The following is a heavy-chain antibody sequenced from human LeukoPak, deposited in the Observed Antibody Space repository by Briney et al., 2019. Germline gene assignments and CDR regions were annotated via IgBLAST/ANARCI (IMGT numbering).Heavy chain of an antibody. V-gene: IGHV4-34*01. D-gene: IGHD6-13*01. Sequence: SETLSLTCAVYGGSFSGYYWSWIRQPPGKGLEWIGEINHSGSTNYNPSLKSRVTISVDTSKNQFSLKLSSVTAADTAVYYCARGQELAAAGGSIDCWGQGTLVTVSS. CDR3: ARGQELAAAGGSIDC. J-gene: IGHJ4*02. CDR1: GGSFSGYY. CDR2: INHSGST.